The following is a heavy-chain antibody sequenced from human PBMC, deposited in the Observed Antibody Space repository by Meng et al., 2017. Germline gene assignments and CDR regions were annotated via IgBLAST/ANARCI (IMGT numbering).Heavy chain of an antibody. CDR3: ARIGDWGSTRYFDY. CDR2: IYHSGST. D-gene: IGHD7-27*01. CDR1: GGSISSSNW. Sequence: QVPHEESGPVLVKPSGPLSLTCAVSGGSISSSNWWSWVRQPPGKGLEWIGEIYHSGSTNYNPSLKSRVTISVDKSKNQFSLKLSSVTAADTAVYYCARIGDWGSTRYFDYWGQGTLVTVSS. J-gene: IGHJ4*02. V-gene: IGHV4-4*02.